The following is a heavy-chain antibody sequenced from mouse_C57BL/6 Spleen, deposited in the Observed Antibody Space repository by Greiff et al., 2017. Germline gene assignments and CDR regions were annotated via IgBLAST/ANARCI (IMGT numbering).Heavy chain of an antibody. Sequence: QVQLQQSGPELVKPGASVKISCKASGYAFSSSWMNWVKQRPGKGLEWIGRIYPGDGDTNYNGKFKGKATLTADKSSSTAYMQLSSLTSEYSAVYFCARRAAQATMDYWGQGTSVTVSS. CDR1: GYAFSSSW. D-gene: IGHD3-2*02. CDR3: ARRAAQATMDY. V-gene: IGHV1-82*01. CDR2: IYPGDGDT. J-gene: IGHJ4*01.